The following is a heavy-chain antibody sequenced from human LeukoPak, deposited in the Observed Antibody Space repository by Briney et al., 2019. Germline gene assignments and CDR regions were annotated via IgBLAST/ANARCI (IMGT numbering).Heavy chain of an antibody. D-gene: IGHD3-10*01. Sequence: PSETLSLTCAVSGYSIISGYYWGWIGQRPGKGLGWTGRIYHSGSTHYNPSLKSRVTISVDTSKNKFSLKLSAETDADTAVYVCARDRPKGLLWFGESYGMDVWGKGTTVTVSS. CDR3: ARDRPKGLLWFGESYGMDV. J-gene: IGHJ6*04. V-gene: IGHV4-38-2*02. CDR2: IYHSGST. CDR1: GYSIISGYY.